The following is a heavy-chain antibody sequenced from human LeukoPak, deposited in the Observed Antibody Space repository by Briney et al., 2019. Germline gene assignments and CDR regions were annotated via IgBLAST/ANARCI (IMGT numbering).Heavy chain of an antibody. CDR1: GFTFSSYS. CDR3: ARDRTSFYDSSGHYFDY. D-gene: IGHD3-22*01. CDR2: ISSSSSYI. J-gene: IGHJ4*02. V-gene: IGHV3-21*01. Sequence: GGSLRPSCAASGFTFSSYSMNWVRQAPGKGLEWVSSISSSSSYIYYADSVKGRFTISRDNAKNSLYLQMNSLRAEDTAVYYCARDRTSFYDSSGHYFDYWGQGTLVTVSS.